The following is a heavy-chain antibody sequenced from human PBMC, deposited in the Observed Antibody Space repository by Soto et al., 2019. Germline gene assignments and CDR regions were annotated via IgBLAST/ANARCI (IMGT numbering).Heavy chain of an antibody. Sequence: QVQLVQSGAEVKKPGSSVKVSCKASGGTFSSYAISWVRQAPGQGLEWMGGIIPIFGTANYAQKCQGRVTIPVDKSTSTAYMELGSRRSEETAVYYCARVRGECYYGMDVWGQGTTVTVSS. J-gene: IGHJ6*02. V-gene: IGHV1-69*06. CDR2: IIPIFGTA. CDR1: GGTFSSYA. D-gene: IGHD3-10*01. CDR3: ARVRGECYYGMDV.